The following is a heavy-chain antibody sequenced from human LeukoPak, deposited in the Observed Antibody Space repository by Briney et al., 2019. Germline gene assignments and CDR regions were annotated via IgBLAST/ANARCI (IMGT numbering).Heavy chain of an antibody. CDR3: ARETAAGNDY. J-gene: IGHJ4*02. V-gene: IGHV4-59*01. D-gene: IGHD6-13*01. CDR2: IYYSGST. Sequence: SGTLSLTCTVSGGSISSYYWSWIRQPPGKGLEWIGYIYYSGSTNYNPSLKSRVTISVDTSKNQFSLKLSSVTAADTAVYYCARETAAGNDYWGQGTLVTVSS. CDR1: GGSISSYY.